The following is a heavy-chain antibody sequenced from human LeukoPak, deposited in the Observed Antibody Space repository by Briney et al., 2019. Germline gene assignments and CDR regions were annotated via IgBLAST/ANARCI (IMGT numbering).Heavy chain of an antibody. J-gene: IGHJ4*02. CDR2: ISYDGSNK. CDR3: ANTYGSGSF. CDR1: GFTFSSYG. Sequence: GGSLRLSCAASGFTFSSYGMHWVRQAPGKGLEWVAVISYDGSNKYYADSVKGRFTISRDNSKNTLYLQMNSLRAEDTAVYYCANTYGSGSFWGQGTLVTVSS. D-gene: IGHD3-10*01. V-gene: IGHV3-30*18.